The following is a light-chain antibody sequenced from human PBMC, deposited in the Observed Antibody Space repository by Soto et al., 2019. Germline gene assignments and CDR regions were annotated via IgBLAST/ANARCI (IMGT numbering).Light chain of an antibody. Sequence: QYAMTQSASVSGSPGQSITISCTGTSSDIGGYNYVSWYQQHPDKAPKLMIFEVSNRPSGVSNRFSGSKSGNTAYLTISGLLPEDEADYYCRYYPTSSTVAFGGGTTLTVL. J-gene: IGLJ2*01. CDR3: RYYPTSSTVA. V-gene: IGLV2-14*01. CDR1: SSDIGGYNY. CDR2: EVS.